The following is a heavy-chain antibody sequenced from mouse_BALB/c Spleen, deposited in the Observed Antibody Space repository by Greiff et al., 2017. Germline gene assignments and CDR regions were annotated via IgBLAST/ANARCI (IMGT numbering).Heavy chain of an antibody. V-gene: IGHV5-17*02. CDR1: GFTFSSFG. D-gene: IGHD2-14*01. Sequence: EVQVVESGGGLVQPGGSRKLSCAASGFTFSSFGMHWVRQAPEKGLEWVAYISSGSSTIYYADTVKGRFTISRDNPKNTLFLQMTSLRSEDTAMYYCARGRRYDAFAYWGQGTLVTVSA. CDR2: ISSGSSTI. CDR3: ARGRRYDAFAY. J-gene: IGHJ3*01.